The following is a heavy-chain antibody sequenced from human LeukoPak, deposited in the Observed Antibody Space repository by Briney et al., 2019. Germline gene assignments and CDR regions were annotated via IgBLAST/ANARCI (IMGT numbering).Heavy chain of an antibody. CDR2: ISYDGSNK. CDR1: GFTFSSYA. J-gene: IGHJ4*02. V-gene: IGHV3-30-3*01. CDR3: AKDVRRVPAARDY. Sequence: PGGSLRLSCAASGFTFSSYAMHWVRQAPGKGLEWVAVISYDGSNKYYADSVKGRFTISRDNSKNTLYLQMNSLRAEDTAVYYCAKDVRRVPAARDYWGQGTLVTVSS. D-gene: IGHD2-2*01.